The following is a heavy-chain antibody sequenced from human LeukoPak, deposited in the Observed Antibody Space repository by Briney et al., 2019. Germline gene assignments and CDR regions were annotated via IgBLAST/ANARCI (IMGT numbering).Heavy chain of an antibody. CDR2: IYHSGST. D-gene: IGHD4-17*01. V-gene: IGHV4-38-2*02. CDR1: GYSISRGYY. J-gene: IGHJ4*02. Sequence: SETLSLTCTVSGYSISRGYYWGWIRQPPGKGLEGIGSIYHSGSTYYNPSLKSRVTISVDTSKNQFSLKLSSVTAADTAVYYCARPRGPTVTTGEYHYWGQGTLVTVSS. CDR3: ARPRGPTVTTGEYHY.